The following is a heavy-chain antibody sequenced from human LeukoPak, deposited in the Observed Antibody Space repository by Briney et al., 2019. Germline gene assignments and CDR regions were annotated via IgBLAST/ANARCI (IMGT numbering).Heavy chain of an antibody. J-gene: IGHJ4*02. CDR2: ISGSGGNT. V-gene: IGHV3-23*01. CDR3: AKVPSPVGATHYFDY. CDR1: GFTFSSYA. Sequence: PGGSLRLSCAASGFTFSSYAMRWVRQAPGKGLEWVSAISGSGGNTYYADSVKGRFTISRDNSKNTLYLQMNSLRAEDTAVYYCAKVPSPVGATHYFDYWGQGTLVTVSS. D-gene: IGHD1-26*01.